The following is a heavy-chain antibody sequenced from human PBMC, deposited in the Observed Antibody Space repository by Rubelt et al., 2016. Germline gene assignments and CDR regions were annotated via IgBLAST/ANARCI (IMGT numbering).Heavy chain of an antibody. Sequence: QVQLQQWGAGLLKPSETLSLTCAVYGGSFSGYYWSWIRQPPGKGLEWLGEINHSGSTNYNPSLKGRINISVDTSKNQFSLKLGCVSAADTAVYYCARGYRDGYNYGSFSVIDYWGQGTLVTVSS. D-gene: IGHD5-24*01. CDR3: ARGYRDGYNYGSFSVIDY. J-gene: IGHJ4*02. CDR2: INHSGST. CDR1: GGSFSGYY. V-gene: IGHV4-34*01.